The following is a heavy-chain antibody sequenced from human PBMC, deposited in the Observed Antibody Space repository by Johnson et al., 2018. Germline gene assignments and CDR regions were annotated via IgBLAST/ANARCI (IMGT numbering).Heavy chain of an antibody. CDR2: VNTGSSGTI. V-gene: IGHV3-48*02. CDR3: AGDKSYGFEI. J-gene: IGHJ3*02. CDR1: GFTFRNFA. Sequence: VQLVQSGGGLVQPGGSLRLSCVASGFTFRNFAMSWVRQAPGKGLEWVSGVNTGSSGTIWYADSVKGRFTISRDNAKNSLSLQMNSLRDEDTAGYYCAGDKSYGFEIWGQGTMVTVSS.